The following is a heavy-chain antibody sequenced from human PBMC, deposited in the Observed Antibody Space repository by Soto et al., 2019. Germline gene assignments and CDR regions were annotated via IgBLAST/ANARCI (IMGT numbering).Heavy chain of an antibody. V-gene: IGHV3-33*01. CDR3: ARAERWLQLGLDY. D-gene: IGHD5-12*01. CDR1: GFTFSSYG. CDR2: IWYDGSNK. Sequence: QPGGSLRLSCAASGFTFSSYGMHWVRQAPGKGLEWVAVIWYDGSNKYYADSVKGRFTISRDNSKKTLYLQMNSLRAEDTAVYYCARAERWLQLGLDYWGQGTLVTVSS. J-gene: IGHJ4*02.